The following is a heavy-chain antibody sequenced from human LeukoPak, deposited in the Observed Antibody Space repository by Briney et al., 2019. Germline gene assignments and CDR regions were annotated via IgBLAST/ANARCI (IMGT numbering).Heavy chain of an antibody. D-gene: IGHD5-18*01. CDR3: ARAHPIMTANWFDP. CDR1: GGSISSYY. Sequence: PSDTLSLTCTVSGGSISSYYWSWIRQPPGKGLEWIGYIYYSGSTNYNPSLKSRVTISVDTSKNQFSLKLSSVTAADTAVYYCARAHPIMTANWFDPWGQGTLVTVSS. V-gene: IGHV4-59*07. CDR2: IYYSGST. J-gene: IGHJ5*02.